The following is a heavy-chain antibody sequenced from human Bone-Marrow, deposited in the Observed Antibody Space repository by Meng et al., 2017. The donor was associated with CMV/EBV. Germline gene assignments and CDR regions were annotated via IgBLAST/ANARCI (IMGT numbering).Heavy chain of an antibody. V-gene: IGHV1-2*02. Sequence: ASVKVSCKASGYTFTGYYMHWVRQAPGQGLEWMGWINPNSGGTNYAQKFQGRVTMTRDTSISTAYMELSRLRSDDTAVYYCAREKMTMVVTSFDPWGQGTLVTVSS. CDR3: AREKMTMVVTSFDP. CDR1: GYTFTGYY. J-gene: IGHJ5*02. CDR2: INPNSGGT. D-gene: IGHD4-23*01.